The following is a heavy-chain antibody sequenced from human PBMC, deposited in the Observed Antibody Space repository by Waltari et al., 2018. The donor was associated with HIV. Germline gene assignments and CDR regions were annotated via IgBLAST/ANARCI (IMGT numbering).Heavy chain of an antibody. J-gene: IGHJ4*02. CDR3: ARDICNGGSCYSYYFDY. CDR2: INPDNGGT. CDR1: GYTFTGYH. Sequence: QVQLVQSGAEVKKPGASVKVSCTASGYTFTGYHMPWVRQAPGQGLEWMGWINPDNGGTKYAQKFQGRVTMTRDTSISTAYMELSRLRSDDTAVYYCARDICNGGSCYSYYFDYWGQGTLVTVSS. D-gene: IGHD2-15*01. V-gene: IGHV1-2*02.